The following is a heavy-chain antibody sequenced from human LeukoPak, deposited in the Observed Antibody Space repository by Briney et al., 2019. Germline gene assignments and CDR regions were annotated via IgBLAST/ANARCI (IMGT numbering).Heavy chain of an antibody. CDR2: ISGSGDST. V-gene: IGHV3-23*01. CDR3: AKHDRGSGSPYYFHY. J-gene: IGHJ4*02. CDR1: GFTFSSSA. D-gene: IGHD3-10*01. Sequence: GGSLRLSCAASGFTFSSSAMSWVRQAPGKGPEWVSVISGSGDSTYYAGSVRGRFTISRDNSKNTVYLQMNSLRAEDTAVYSCAKHDRGSGSPYYFHYWGQGTLVTVSS.